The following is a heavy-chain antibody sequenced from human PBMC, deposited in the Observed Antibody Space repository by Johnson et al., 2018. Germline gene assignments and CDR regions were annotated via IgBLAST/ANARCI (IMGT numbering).Heavy chain of an antibody. CDR1: GFSFSRFG. CDR2: ITSTSSHI. V-gene: IGHV3-21*01. Sequence: VQLVESGGGLVKPGGSLRLSCAASGFSFSRFGMNWVRQAPGKGLEWVSSITSTSSHIYYEDSVKGRFTISRDNAKNSLYLQMNSLRAEDWAVYYCARWAAEAGYYYMDVWGKGTTVTVSS. J-gene: IGHJ6*03. CDR3: ARWAAEAGYYYMDV. D-gene: IGHD6-13*01.